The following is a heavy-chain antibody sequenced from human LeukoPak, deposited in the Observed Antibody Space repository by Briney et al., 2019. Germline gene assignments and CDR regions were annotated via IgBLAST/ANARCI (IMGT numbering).Heavy chain of an antibody. CDR2: INPSGGST. V-gene: IGHV1-46*01. D-gene: IGHD2-15*01. J-gene: IGHJ4*02. CDR3: ARLLSDIVVVVAARDFDY. Sequence: ASVNVSSKASGYTFTSCYMHWVRQAPGQGLEWMGIINPSGGSTSYAQKFQGRVTMTRDTSTSTVYMELSSLRSEDTAVYYCARLLSDIVVVVAARDFDYWGQGTLVTVSS. CDR1: GYTFTSCY.